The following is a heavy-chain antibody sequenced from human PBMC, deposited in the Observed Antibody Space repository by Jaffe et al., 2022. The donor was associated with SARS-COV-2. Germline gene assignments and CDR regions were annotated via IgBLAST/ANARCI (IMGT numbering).Heavy chain of an antibody. Sequence: QVQLQQWGAGLLKPSETLSLTCAVYGGSFSGYYWSWIRQPPGKGLEWIGEINHSGSTNYNPSLKSRVTISVDTSKNQFSLKLSSVTAADTAVYYCARRGYCSSTSCYGNYYYGMDVWGQGTTVTVSS. CDR2: INHSGST. D-gene: IGHD2-2*01. CDR1: GGSFSGYY. V-gene: IGHV4-34*01. J-gene: IGHJ6*02. CDR3: ARRGYCSSTSCYGNYYYGMDV.